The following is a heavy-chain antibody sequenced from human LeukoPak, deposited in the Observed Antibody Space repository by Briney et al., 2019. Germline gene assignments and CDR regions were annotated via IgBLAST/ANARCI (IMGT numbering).Heavy chain of an antibody. V-gene: IGHV3-21*01. CDR1: GFTFSSYS. CDR2: ISSSSSYI. CDR3: ARDRIHAFDI. Sequence: PGGSLRLSCAASGFTFSSYSMNWARQAPGKGLEWVSSISSSSSYIYYADSVKGRFTISRDNAKNSLYLQMNSLRAEDTAVYYCARDRIHAFDIWGQGTMVTVSS. J-gene: IGHJ3*02.